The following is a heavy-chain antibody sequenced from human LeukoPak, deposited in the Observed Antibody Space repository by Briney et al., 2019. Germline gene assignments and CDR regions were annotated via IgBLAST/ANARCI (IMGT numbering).Heavy chain of an antibody. CDR2: INHSGST. Sequence: SETLSLTCAVSGGSFSGYSWSWIRQPPGKGLEWIGEINHSGSTNYNPSLKSRVTISVDTSKNQFSLRLISVTAADTAVYYCAKSNGYGLIDIWGQGTMVTVSS. V-gene: IGHV4-34*01. CDR3: AKSNGYGLIDI. CDR1: GGSFSGYS. J-gene: IGHJ3*02. D-gene: IGHD3-10*01.